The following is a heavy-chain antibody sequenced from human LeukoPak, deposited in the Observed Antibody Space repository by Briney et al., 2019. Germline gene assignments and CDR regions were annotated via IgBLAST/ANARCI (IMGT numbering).Heavy chain of an antibody. D-gene: IGHD1-7*01. V-gene: IGHV3-53*05. CDR3: AKDRPKLGTYWFDP. J-gene: IGHJ5*02. CDR1: GFTVSSNY. CDR2: IYSGGST. Sequence: QSGGSLRLSCAASGFTVSSNYMSWVRQAPGKGLEWVSVIYSGGSTYYADSVKGRFTISRDNSKNTLYLQMNSLRAEDTAVYYCAKDRPKLGTYWFDPWGQGTLVTVSS.